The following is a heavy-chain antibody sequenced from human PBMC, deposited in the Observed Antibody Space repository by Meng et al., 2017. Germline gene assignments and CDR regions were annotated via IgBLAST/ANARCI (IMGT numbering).Heavy chain of an antibody. D-gene: IGHD3-22*01. Sequence: GESLKISCAASGFTFSSYAMSWVRQAPGKGLEWVSAISGSGGSTYYADSVKGRFTISRDNSKNTLYLQMNSLRAEDTAVYYCAGTSEYYDSSGYYLDSAFDYWGQGTLVTVSS. CDR1: GFTFSSYA. CDR2: ISGSGGST. V-gene: IGHV3-23*01. J-gene: IGHJ4*02. CDR3: AGTSEYYDSSGYYLDSAFDY.